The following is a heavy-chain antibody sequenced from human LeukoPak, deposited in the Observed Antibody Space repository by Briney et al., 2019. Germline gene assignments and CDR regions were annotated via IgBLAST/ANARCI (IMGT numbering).Heavy chain of an antibody. V-gene: IGHV4-39*01. CDR1: GGSISSSSYY. J-gene: IGHJ5*01. D-gene: IGHD2-21*01. CDR3: ANLAICGGDCYYPPMGS. CDR2: IYYNGNS. Sequence: SETLSLTCTVSGGSISSSSYYWGWIRQPPGKGLEWIGSIYYNGNSYYNPSLKSRLTIFVDTSKNQFSLRLSSVTAADTAVYFCANLAICGGDCYYPPMGSWGQGTLVTVSS.